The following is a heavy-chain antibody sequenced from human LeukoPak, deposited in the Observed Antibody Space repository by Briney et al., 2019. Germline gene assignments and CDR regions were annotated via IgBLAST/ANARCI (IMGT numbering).Heavy chain of an antibody. CDR2: ISAYNGNT. V-gene: IGHV1-18*01. CDR1: GYTFTSYG. CDR3: ARGLLRFLEWLPDGFDY. D-gene: IGHD3-3*01. Sequence: ASVKVSCKASGYTFTSYGISWVRQAPGQGLEGMGWISAYNGNTNYAQKLQGRVTMTTDTSTSTAYMELRSLRSDDTAVYYCARGLLRFLEWLPDGFDYWGQGTLVTVSS. J-gene: IGHJ4*02.